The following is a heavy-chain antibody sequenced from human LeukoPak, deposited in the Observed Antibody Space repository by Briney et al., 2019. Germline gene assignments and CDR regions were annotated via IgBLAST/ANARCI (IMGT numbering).Heavy chain of an antibody. J-gene: IGHJ4*02. Sequence: GASVKVSCKASGYTFTDYYMHWVRQAPGQGLEWMGWINPNSGGTNYAQKFQGRVTMTRDTSISTAYMELNTLRSDDTAVYYCARGPPESLRFLEWNSPLHYWGQGTLVTVSS. CDR3: ARGPPESLRFLEWNSPLHY. CDR1: GYTFTDYY. CDR2: INPNSGGT. D-gene: IGHD3-3*01. V-gene: IGHV1-2*02.